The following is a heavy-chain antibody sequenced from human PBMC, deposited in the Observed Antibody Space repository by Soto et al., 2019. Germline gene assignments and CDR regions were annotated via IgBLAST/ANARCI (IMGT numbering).Heavy chain of an antibody. CDR1: GGSFSGYS. Sequence: QVQLQQWGAGLLKPSETLSLTCAVYGGSFSGYSWTWIRQSPGKGLEWIGQINHSGSTTYNPPLTRQGTISPATTKQHFSSALRSATAAAAAVYYCARGLFNGTYYSGGWYYCDYWSQGTLVTVSS. CDR3: ARGLFNGTYYSGGWYYCDY. CDR2: INHSGST. D-gene: IGHD1-26*01. V-gene: IGHV4-34*01. J-gene: IGHJ4*02.